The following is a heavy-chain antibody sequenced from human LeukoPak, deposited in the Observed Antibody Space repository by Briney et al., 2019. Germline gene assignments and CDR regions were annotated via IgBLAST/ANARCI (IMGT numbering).Heavy chain of an antibody. J-gene: IGHJ4*02. CDR1: GGSISSTNW. CDR3: ARTLDGDYVGGDY. V-gene: IGHV4-4*02. D-gene: IGHD4-17*01. Sequence: SGTLSLTCAVSGGSISSTNWWSWVRQPTGKGLEWIGEIYHSGSTNYNPSLKSRVTISVDKSKNQISLKLTSVTAADTAVYYCARTLDGDYVGGDYWGQGTLVTVSS. CDR2: IYHSGST.